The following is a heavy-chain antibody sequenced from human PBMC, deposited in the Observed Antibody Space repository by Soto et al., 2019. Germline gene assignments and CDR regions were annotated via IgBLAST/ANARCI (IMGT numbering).Heavy chain of an antibody. CDR3: ARGTKGAGGWYFDL. J-gene: IGHJ2*01. CDR1: GYTLDNHA. CDR2: IGALLYNDAT. V-gene: IGHV1-18*01. Sequence: QIHVVQSEVEVKRPGASVRISCKASGYTLDNHAITWVRQAPGQGLEWMGWIGALLYNDATNYARKFQGRLTMARDTSPNTVYMDLGSLRSDDTAVYYCARGTKGAGGWYFDLWGRGTLVVVSS. D-gene: IGHD2-8*01.